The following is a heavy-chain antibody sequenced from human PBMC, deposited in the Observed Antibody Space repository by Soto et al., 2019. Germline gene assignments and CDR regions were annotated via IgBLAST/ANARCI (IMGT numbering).Heavy chain of an antibody. V-gene: IGHV3-30*02. CDR3: ARDYKWDHDVGVVGATAAFDI. Sequence: QVQLVESGGGGVQPGGSLRLSCAASGFIFSNYGMHWVRQAPGKGLEWVAFVSYDGYDSAYSDSVQGRFSISRDTPQXXXXXXXXXXXXXXXXXXXCARDYKWDHDVGVVGATAAFDISGQGTLVTVSS. CDR1: GFIFSNYG. J-gene: IGHJ3*02. CDR2: VSYDGYDS. D-gene: IGHD3-3*01.